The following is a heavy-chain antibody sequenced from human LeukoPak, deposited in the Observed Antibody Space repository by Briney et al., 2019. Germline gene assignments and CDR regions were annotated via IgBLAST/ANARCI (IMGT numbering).Heavy chain of an antibody. CDR1: GYSFTSYW. CDR3: ARNYYDSSTLGPNTSGVSRAFDI. V-gene: IGHV5-51*01. D-gene: IGHD3-22*01. Sequence: GESLKISCKGSGYSFTSYWIGWVRQMPGNGLEWMGIIYPGDSDIRYSPSFQGQVTISADKSISTAYLQWSSLKASDTAMYYCARNYYDSSTLGPNTSGVSRAFDIWGQGTMVTVSS. J-gene: IGHJ3*02. CDR2: IYPGDSDI.